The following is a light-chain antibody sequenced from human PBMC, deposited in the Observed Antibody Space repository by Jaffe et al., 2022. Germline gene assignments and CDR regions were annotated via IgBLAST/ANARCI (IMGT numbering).Light chain of an antibody. CDR3: CSYAGGNAWV. V-gene: IGLV2-23*02. J-gene: IGLJ3*02. Sequence: QSALTQPASVSGSPGQSITISCTGTSSDVGSYSLVSWYQQHPGKAPKLMIYEVSKRPSGVSNRFSGSKSGNTASLTISGLQAEDEADYYCCSYAGGNAWVFGGGTKLTVL. CDR1: SSDVGSYSL. CDR2: EVS.